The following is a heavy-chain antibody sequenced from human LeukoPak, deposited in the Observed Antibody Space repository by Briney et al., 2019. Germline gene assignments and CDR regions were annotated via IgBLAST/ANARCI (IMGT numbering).Heavy chain of an antibody. CDR3: ATFHSRGSGHHY. D-gene: IGHD2-15*01. V-gene: IGHV1-24*01. CDR2: LDPEDGET. J-gene: IGHJ4*02. Sequence: ASVKVSCKVSGYTLTELSMHWVRQAPGKGLEWMGGLDPEDGETIYAQKFQGRVTMTEDTSTDTAYMELSSLRSEDTAVYYCATFHSRGSGHHYWGQGTLVTVSS. CDR1: GYTLTELS.